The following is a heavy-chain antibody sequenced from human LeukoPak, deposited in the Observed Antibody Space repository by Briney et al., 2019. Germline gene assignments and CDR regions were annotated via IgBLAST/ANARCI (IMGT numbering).Heavy chain of an antibody. CDR2: IIPILGIA. CDR1: GGTFSSYA. J-gene: IGHJ5*02. CDR3: ASSDCSGGSCYLGGWFDP. Sequence: ASVKVSCKASGGTFSSYAISWVRQAPGQGLEWMGRIIPILGIANYAQKFQGRVTITADKSTSTAYIELSSLRSEDTAVYYCASSDCSGGSCYLGGWFDPWGQGTLVTVSS. D-gene: IGHD2-15*01. V-gene: IGHV1-69*04.